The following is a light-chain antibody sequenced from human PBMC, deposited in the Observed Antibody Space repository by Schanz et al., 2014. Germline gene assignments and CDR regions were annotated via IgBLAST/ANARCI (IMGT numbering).Light chain of an antibody. CDR1: QSVRSTY. V-gene: IGKV3-11*01. CDR2: DAS. J-gene: IGKJ2*01. Sequence: EIVLTQSPGTLSLSPGERATLSCRASQSVRSTYLAWYQQRPAQAPRLLIYDASNRDTGIPARFSGSGSGTDFTLTISSLEPEDFAVYYCQQRSNWPRYTFGQGTKLEIK. CDR3: QQRSNWPRYT.